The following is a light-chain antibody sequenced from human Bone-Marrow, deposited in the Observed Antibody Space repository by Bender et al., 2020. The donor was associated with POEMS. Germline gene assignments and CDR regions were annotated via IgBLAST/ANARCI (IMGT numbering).Light chain of an antibody. V-gene: IGLV2-14*01. CDR1: STEVGGYNS. CDR2: DVF. Sequence: QSALTQPASVSGSPGQSITISCTGTSTEVGGYNSVSWYQQHPGKAPKLVIFDVFDRPSGVSDRFSGSKSGNTASLTISGLQAEDEADFYCCSYVGSSWVFGGGTKLTVL. CDR3: CSYVGSSWV. J-gene: IGLJ3*02.